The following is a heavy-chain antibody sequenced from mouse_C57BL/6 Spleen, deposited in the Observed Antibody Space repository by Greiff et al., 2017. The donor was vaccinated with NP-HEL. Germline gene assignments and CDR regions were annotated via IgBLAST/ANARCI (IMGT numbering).Heavy chain of an antibody. CDR3: ARNYGSSPYAMDY. CDR1: GFTFSDYG. CDR2: ISSGSSTI. V-gene: IGHV5-17*01. D-gene: IGHD1-1*01. J-gene: IGHJ4*01. Sequence: EVKLVESGGGLVKPGGSLKLSCAASGFTFSDYGMHWVRQAPEKGLEWVAYISSGSSTIYYADTVKGRFTISRDNAKNTLFLQMTSLRSEDTAMYYCARNYGSSPYAMDYWGQRTSVTVSS.